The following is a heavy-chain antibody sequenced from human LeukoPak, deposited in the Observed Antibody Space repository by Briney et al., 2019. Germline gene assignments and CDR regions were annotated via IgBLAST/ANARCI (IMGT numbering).Heavy chain of an antibody. V-gene: IGHV3-30-3*01. J-gene: IGHJ6*02. CDR2: ISFDGSKT. Sequence: PGGSLSLSCAASGFTFSSYAMHWVRQAPGKVLEWVAVISFDGSKTYYADSMKGRCTISRDNSKNTLYLQMNSLRAEDTAAYYCARDRQPYYHYYGMDVWGQGTTVTVSS. D-gene: IGHD6-6*01. CDR3: ARDRQPYYHYYGMDV. CDR1: GFTFSSYA.